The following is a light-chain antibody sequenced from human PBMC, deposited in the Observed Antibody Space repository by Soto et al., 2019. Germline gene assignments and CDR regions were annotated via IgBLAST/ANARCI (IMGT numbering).Light chain of an antibody. CDR1: QSVSSY. Sequence: EILMTQSPATLSVSPWAIVTLSCRASQSVSSYLAWYQQKPGQAPRLLIYGASTGATGIPARFSGSGSGTEFILTISSLQSEDFAVYYCQQYSKWPLTFGGGTKVDIK. J-gene: IGKJ4*01. CDR2: GAS. CDR3: QQYSKWPLT. V-gene: IGKV3-15*01.